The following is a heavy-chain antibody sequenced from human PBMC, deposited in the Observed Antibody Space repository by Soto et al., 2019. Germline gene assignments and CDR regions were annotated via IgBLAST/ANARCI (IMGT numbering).Heavy chain of an antibody. CDR2: IIPIFGTA. Sequence: ASVKVSCKASGGTFSSYAISWVRQAPGQGLEWMGGIIPIFGTANYAQKFQGRVTITADESTSTAYMELSSLRSEDTAVYYCARDLLGITRDVYWGQGTLVTVSS. CDR1: GGTFSSYA. J-gene: IGHJ4*02. CDR3: ARDLLGITRDVY. V-gene: IGHV1-69*13. D-gene: IGHD3-10*01.